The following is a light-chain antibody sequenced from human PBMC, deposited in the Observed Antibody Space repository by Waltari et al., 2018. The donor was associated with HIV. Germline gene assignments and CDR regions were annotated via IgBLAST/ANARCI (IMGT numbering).Light chain of an antibody. CDR2: DVT. Sequence: QSALTQPASVSGSPGQSITLSCTGTRSDVGGYNYVSWYQQHPGKAPKLIIYDVTDRPSGVSNRFSGSKSGNTASLTISGLQAEDEADYYCVSYTSTIPLGAVFGGGTQLTVL. V-gene: IGLV2-14*03. CDR1: RSDVGGYNY. CDR3: VSYTSTIPLGAV. J-gene: IGLJ7*01.